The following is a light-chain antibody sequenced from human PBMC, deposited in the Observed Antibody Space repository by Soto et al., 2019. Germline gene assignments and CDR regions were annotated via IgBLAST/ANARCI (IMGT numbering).Light chain of an antibody. Sequence: EIVMTQSPGTLSVSPGERATLSCRASQSVSVNLAWYQQKPGQAPRLLIYGVSTRATGIPARFSRSESGKEFTLTVSSLQSEDCAGYYCQQYNDWPFTFGPGNKVDIK. J-gene: IGKJ3*01. CDR1: QSVSVN. CDR3: QQYNDWPFT. CDR2: GVS. V-gene: IGKV3-15*01.